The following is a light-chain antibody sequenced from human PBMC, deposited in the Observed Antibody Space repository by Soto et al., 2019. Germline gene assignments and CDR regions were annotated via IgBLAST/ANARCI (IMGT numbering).Light chain of an antibody. Sequence: QSALTQPPSASGSPGQSVAISCTGTSSDVGGYSLVSWYQQHPGKAPKLMIYEVSKRPSGVPDRFSGSKSDNTASLTVSGLQAEDEADYYCSSYARNRDILFGGGTKVTVL. CDR1: SSDVGGYSL. V-gene: IGLV2-8*01. CDR2: EVS. CDR3: SSYARNRDIL. J-gene: IGLJ3*02.